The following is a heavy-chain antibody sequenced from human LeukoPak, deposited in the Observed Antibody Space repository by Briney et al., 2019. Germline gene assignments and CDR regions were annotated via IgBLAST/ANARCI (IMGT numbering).Heavy chain of an antibody. J-gene: IGHJ6*03. D-gene: IGHD1-1*01. CDR1: GYTFTSYA. CDR2: INTNTGNP. Sequence: GASVKVSCKASGYTFTSYAMNWVRQAPGQGLEWMGWINTNTGNPTYAQGFTGRFVFSLDTSVSTAYLQISSLKAEDTAVYYCARLGSVLTYYYYYMDVWSKGTTVTVSS. V-gene: IGHV7-4-1*02. CDR3: ARLGSVLTYYYYYMDV.